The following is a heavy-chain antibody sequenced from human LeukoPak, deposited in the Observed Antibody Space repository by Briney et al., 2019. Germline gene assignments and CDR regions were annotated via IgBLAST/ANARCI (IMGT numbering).Heavy chain of an antibody. Sequence: GGSLRLSCAASGVTLSDHHMDWVRQAPGKGLEWVSLISGGGDSTYYADSVRGRFTISRDYSKNTLYLQMNSLRAEDTAVYYCATTRRYSSSWDRGFFDYWGQGTLVTVSS. D-gene: IGHD6-13*01. CDR1: GVTLSDHH. CDR2: ISGGGDST. J-gene: IGHJ4*02. CDR3: ATTRRYSSSWDRGFFDY. V-gene: IGHV3-23*01.